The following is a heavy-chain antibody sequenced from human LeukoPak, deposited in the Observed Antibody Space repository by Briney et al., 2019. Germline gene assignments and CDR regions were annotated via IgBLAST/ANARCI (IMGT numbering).Heavy chain of an antibody. V-gene: IGHV1-3*02. CDR3: ARSGSVPAAPLDY. J-gene: IGHJ4*02. CDR1: GYTFTSYA. CDR2: SNAGNGNT. Sequence: ASVKVSCTASGYTFTSYAMHWVRQAPGQRLEWMGWSNAGNGNTKYSQEFQGRVTITRDTSASTAYMELSSLRSEDMAVYYCARSGSVPAAPLDYWGQGTLVTVSS. D-gene: IGHD2-2*01.